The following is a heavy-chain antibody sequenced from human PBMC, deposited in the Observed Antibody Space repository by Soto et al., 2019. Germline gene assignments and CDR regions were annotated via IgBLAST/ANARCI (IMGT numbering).Heavy chain of an antibody. D-gene: IGHD6-25*01. V-gene: IGHV4-34*01. J-gene: IGHJ4*02. CDR3: ARAVRYLTRSVDY. Sequence: PSETLSLTCAVYGGSFSGYYWSWIRQPPGKGLEWIGEINHSGSTNYNPSLKSRVTISVDTSKNQFSLRLSSVTAADTAVYYCARAVRYLTRSVDYWGQGTPVTVSS. CDR1: GGSFSGYY. CDR2: INHSGST.